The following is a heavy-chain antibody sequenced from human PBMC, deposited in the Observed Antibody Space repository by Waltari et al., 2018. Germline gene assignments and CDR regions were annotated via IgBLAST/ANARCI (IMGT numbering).Heavy chain of an antibody. CDR3: ARDPRYSGYDYSPDAGY. CDR1: GGTFSSYA. J-gene: IGHJ4*02. CDR2: IIPIFGTA. Sequence: QVQLVQSGAEVKKPGSSVKVSCKASGGTFSSYAISGVRQAPGQGLEWMGRIIPIFGTANYAQKFQGRVTITADKSTSTAYMELSSLRSEDTAVYYCARDPRYSGYDYSPDAGYWGQGTLVTVSS. V-gene: IGHV1-69*08. D-gene: IGHD5-12*01.